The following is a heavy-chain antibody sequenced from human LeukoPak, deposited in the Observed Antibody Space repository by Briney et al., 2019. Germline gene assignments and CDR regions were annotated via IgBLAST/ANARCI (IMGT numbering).Heavy chain of an antibody. CDR2: INPNSGDT. J-gene: IGHJ4*02. CDR3: ARDRHWNQGNFDY. CDR1: GYTFTAYY. V-gene: IGHV1-2*02. Sequence: ASVKVSCKTSGYTFTAYYIHWVRQAPGQGLEWMGWINPNSGDTNYAQKFHGRVTMTRDTSINTAFMELSRLRSDDTAVYYCARDRHWNQGNFDYWGQGTLVTVSS. D-gene: IGHD1-1*01.